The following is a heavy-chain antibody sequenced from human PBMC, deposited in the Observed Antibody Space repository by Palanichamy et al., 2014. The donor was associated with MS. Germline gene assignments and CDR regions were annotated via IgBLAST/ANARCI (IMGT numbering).Heavy chain of an antibody. CDR2: IYYSGST. D-gene: IGHD3-3*01. CDR1: GGSISSGDYY. V-gene: IGHV4-30-4*01. J-gene: IGHJ6*02. Sequence: VQLQESGPGLVKPSQTLSPTCTVSGGSISSGDYYWSWIRQPPGKGLEWIGYIYYSGSTYYNPSLKSRVTISVDTSKNQFSLKLSSVTAADTAVYYCARNPGAVFAFRYNGMDVWGQGTTVTVSS. CDR3: ARNPGAVFAFRYNGMDV.